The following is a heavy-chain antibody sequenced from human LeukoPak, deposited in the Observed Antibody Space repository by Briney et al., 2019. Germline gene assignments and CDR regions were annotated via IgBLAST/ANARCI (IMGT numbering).Heavy chain of an antibody. J-gene: IGHJ4*02. V-gene: IGHV3-21*04. CDR1: GFTFSSYS. D-gene: IGHD3-22*01. CDR2: ISSSGSYI. Sequence: GGSLRLSCAASGFTFSSYSMNWVRQAPGKGLEWVSSISSSGSYIYYADSVKGRFTISRDNSKNTLYLQMNSLRAEDTAVYYCAKDQVSGDSSGYYYLGYWGQGTLVTVSS. CDR3: AKDQVSGDSSGYYYLGY.